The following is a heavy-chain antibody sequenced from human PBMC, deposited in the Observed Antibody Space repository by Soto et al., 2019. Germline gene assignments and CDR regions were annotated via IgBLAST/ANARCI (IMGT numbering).Heavy chain of an antibody. CDR2: IYHSGST. CDR1: GASVKITGYS. J-gene: IGHJ6*02. CDR3: AMRLLHQNRVKVNFYYGMDV. D-gene: IGHD2-21*01. Sequence: SETLSLPCTACGASVKITGYSGTLLRQPTGKSQEWSGYIYHSGSTYYNPSLNSRVTISVDRSKNQFSLKLSSVTAADTAVYYCAMRLLHQNRVKVNFYYGMDVWGQGTTVTAP. V-gene: IGHV4-30-2*01.